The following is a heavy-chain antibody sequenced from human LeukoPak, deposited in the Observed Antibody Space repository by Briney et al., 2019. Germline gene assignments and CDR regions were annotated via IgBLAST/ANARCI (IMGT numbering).Heavy chain of an antibody. Sequence: ASVKVSCKASGYTFTGYYMHWVRQAPGQGLEWIGWINPNSGGTNYAQKFQGRVTMTRDTSISTAYMELSRLRSDDTAVYYCARVLGATREYYFDYWGQGTLVTVSS. D-gene: IGHD1-26*01. J-gene: IGHJ4*02. CDR3: ARVLGATREYYFDY. V-gene: IGHV1-2*02. CDR1: GYTFTGYY. CDR2: INPNSGGT.